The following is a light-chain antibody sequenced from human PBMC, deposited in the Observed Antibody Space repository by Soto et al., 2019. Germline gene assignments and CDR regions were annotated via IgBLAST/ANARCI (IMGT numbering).Light chain of an antibody. J-gene: IGKJ1*01. CDR2: LGS. V-gene: IGKV2-28*01. CDR3: MQPLQSWT. CDR1: QSLLHSNGYNY. Sequence: TVITQSPLSLPATPGQPAPISCRSSQSLLHSNGYNYLDWYLQKPGQSPQLLIYLGSNRASGVPDRFSGGGSGTDFTLKISRVEADDVGVYYCMQPLQSWTFGQGTKVDIK.